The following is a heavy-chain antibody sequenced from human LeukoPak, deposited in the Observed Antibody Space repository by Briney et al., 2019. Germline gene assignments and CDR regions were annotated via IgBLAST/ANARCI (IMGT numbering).Heavy chain of an antibody. D-gene: IGHD5-18*01. J-gene: IGHJ4*02. Sequence: PGGSLRLSCAASGFTFSSYGMHWVRQAPGKGLEWAAVISYDGSNKYYADSVKGRFTISRDNSKNTLYLQMNSLRAEDTAVYYCAKGTRRYSYGYLVLDYWGQGTLVTVSS. CDR2: ISYDGSNK. CDR3: AKGTRRYSYGYLVLDY. CDR1: GFTFSSYG. V-gene: IGHV3-30*18.